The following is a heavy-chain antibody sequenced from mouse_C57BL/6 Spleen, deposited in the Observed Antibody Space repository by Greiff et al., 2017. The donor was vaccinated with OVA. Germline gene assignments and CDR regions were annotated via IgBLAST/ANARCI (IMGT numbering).Heavy chain of an antibody. V-gene: IGHV1-61*01. CDR3: AREITTVVAPWWYFDV. J-gene: IGHJ1*03. CDR2: IYPSASDT. D-gene: IGHD1-1*01. CDR1: GYTFTSYW. Sequence: VQLQQPGAELVRPGSSVKLSCKASGYTFTSYWLDWVKQRPGQGLEWIGNIYPSASDTHSNQKFKDKATLTVDKSSSTAYMQLSSLTSADSAVDYWAREITTVVAPWWYFDVWGTGTTVTVSA.